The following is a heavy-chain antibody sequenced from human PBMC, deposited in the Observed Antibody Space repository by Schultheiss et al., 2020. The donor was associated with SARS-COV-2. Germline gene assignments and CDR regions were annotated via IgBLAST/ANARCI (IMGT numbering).Heavy chain of an antibody. Sequence: SETLSLTCTVSGGSVSSGSYYWSWVRQPPGTGLEWIGYIYYSGSTNYCPSLKSRVTISVDTSKNQFSLKLTSMTPADTAVYYCARGAGAHVYWGQGTLVTVSS. D-gene: IGHD3-16*01. J-gene: IGHJ4*02. CDR1: GGSVSSGSYY. CDR2: IYYSGST. V-gene: IGHV4-61*01. CDR3: ARGAGAHVY.